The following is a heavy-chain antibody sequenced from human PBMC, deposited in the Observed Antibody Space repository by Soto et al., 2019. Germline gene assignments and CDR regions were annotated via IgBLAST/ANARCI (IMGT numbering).Heavy chain of an antibody. D-gene: IGHD4-4*01. CDR3: ARPLWRDDYNWGYFDL. CDR1: GFTFSSYA. CDR2: ISYDGSNK. J-gene: IGHJ2*01. V-gene: IGHV3-30-3*01. Sequence: QVQLVESGGGVVQPGRSLRLSCAASGFTFSSYAMHWVRQAPGKGLEWVAVISYDGSNKYYADSVKGRFTISRDNSKNTLYLKMNSLRTEETAVYYCARPLWRDDYNWGYFDLWGRGTLVTVSS.